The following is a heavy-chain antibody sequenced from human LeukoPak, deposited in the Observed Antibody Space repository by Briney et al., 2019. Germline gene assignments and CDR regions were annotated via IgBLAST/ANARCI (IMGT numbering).Heavy chain of an antibody. CDR3: ARDLAAAGTGYYYGMDV. J-gene: IGHJ6*02. Sequence: EASVKVSCNASGGTFSSYAISWMRQAPGQGLEWMGRIIPILGIANYAQKFQGRVTITADKSTSTAYMELSSLRSEDTAVYYCARDLAAAGTGYYYGMDVWGQGTTVTVSS. CDR2: IIPILGIA. D-gene: IGHD6-13*01. CDR1: GGTFSSYA. V-gene: IGHV1-69*04.